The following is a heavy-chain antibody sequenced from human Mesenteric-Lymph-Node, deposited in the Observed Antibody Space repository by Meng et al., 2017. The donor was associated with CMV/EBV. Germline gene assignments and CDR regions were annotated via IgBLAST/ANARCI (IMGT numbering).Heavy chain of an antibody. CDR1: TCRSYA. CDR2: ISYDGSNK. V-gene: IGHV3-30-3*01. CDR3: ARGHQLLWFGEPEYYFDY. J-gene: IGHJ4*02. D-gene: IGHD3-10*01. Sequence: TCRSYAMHWVRQAPGKGLEWVAVISYDGSNKYYADSVKGRFTISRDNSKNTLYLQMNSLRAEDTAVYYCARGHQLLWFGEPEYYFDYWGQGTLVTVSS.